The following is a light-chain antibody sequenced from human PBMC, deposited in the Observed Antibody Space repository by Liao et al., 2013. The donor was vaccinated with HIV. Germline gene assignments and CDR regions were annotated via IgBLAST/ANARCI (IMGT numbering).Light chain of an antibody. CDR2: SDT. V-gene: IGLV3-21*01. CDR3: QVWDSSSDHLYV. J-gene: IGLJ1*01. CDR1: NLGSKS. Sequence: SLVLIQPPSVSLAPGETARITCGGNNLGSKSVHWYQQKPGQAPVLVMYSDTDRPSGIPERFSGSNSGNTATLTISGVEAGDEADYYCQVWDSSSDHLYVFGTGTQVTVL.